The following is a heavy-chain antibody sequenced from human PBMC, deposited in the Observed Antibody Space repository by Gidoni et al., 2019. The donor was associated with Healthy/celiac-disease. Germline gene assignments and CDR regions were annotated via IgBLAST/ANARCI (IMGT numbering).Heavy chain of an antibody. V-gene: IGHV4-59*01. J-gene: IGHJ6*03. Sequence: QVQLQESGPGLVKPSETLSLTCTVSGGSISSYYWSWIRQPPGKGLEWIGYIYYSGSTNYNPALKSRVTISVDTSKNQFSLKLSSVTAADTAVYYCARGRMTTVTSYYYYYYMDVWGKGTTVTVSS. CDR3: ARGRMTTVTSYYYYYYMDV. CDR2: IYYSGST. CDR1: GGSISSYY. D-gene: IGHD4-4*01.